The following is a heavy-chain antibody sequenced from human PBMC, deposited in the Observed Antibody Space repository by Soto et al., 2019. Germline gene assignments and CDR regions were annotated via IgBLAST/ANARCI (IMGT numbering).Heavy chain of an antibody. CDR2: ISSDGSTT. D-gene: IGHD2-8*01. CDR1: GFTLSSYW. Sequence: LRLSCVASGFTLSSYWMHWVRQAPGKGLVWVSRISSDGSTTNYADSVKGRFTISRDNARNTLFLQMDSLRAEDTALYYCTRVINGRSGLFDYWGQGTLVTVSS. J-gene: IGHJ4*02. CDR3: TRVINGRSGLFDY. V-gene: IGHV3-74*01.